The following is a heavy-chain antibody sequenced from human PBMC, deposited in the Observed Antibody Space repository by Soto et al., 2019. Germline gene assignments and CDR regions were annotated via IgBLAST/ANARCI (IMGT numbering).Heavy chain of an antibody. V-gene: IGHV3-53*01. Sequence: GGSLRLSCAASGFSVISSHMIWVRQAPGKGLEWVSVIYSGGTTYYAVSVKGRFTISRDKSKNTVYLQMDSLRTEDTAVYHCARFSISWYAAFDIWGQVTMVTVSS. J-gene: IGHJ3*02. CDR2: IYSGGTT. CDR1: GFSVISSH. D-gene: IGHD6-13*01. CDR3: ARFSISWYAAFDI.